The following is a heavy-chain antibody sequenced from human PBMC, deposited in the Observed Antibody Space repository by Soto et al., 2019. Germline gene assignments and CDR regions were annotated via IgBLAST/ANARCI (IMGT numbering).Heavy chain of an antibody. CDR3: AREDITMVRGVVIRYYGMDV. V-gene: IGHV1-46*01. Sequence: QVQLVQSGTEVKKPGASVTVSCKASGYTFASYSIHWVRQAPGQGLEWVGIINPTGDKANYAARFHGRVTMASDTSTSTVYMELSSLRSEDTAVYYCAREDITMVRGVVIRYYGMDVWGQGTTVTVSS. CDR1: GYTFASYS. J-gene: IGHJ6*02. D-gene: IGHD3-10*01. CDR2: INPTGDKA.